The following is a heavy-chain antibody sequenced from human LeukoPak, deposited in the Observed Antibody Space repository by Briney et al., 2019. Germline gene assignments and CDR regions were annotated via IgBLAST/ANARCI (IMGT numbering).Heavy chain of an antibody. CDR2: IYSDGST. J-gene: IGHJ6*02. Sequence: GGSLRLSCAASGFTFSNYAMSWVRQAPGKGLEWVSVIYSDGSTYYADSVKGRFTISRDNSENTLFLQMNSLRVEDTAVYYCARRYFGMDVWGQGTTVTVSS. CDR3: ARRYFGMDV. CDR1: GFTFSNYA. V-gene: IGHV3-53*01.